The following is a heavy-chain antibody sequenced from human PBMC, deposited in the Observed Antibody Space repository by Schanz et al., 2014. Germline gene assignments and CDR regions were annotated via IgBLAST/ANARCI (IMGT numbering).Heavy chain of an antibody. Sequence: VQLVESGGGLIQPGGSLRLSCVASGFTVSSNYMSWVRQAPGKGLEWVAFIRYDGSNKYYADSVKGRFTISRDNSKNTLYLQMNSLRAEDTAVYYCAKDPYGMDVWGQGTTVTVSS. V-gene: IGHV3-30*02. CDR3: AKDPYGMDV. CDR1: GFTVSSNY. CDR2: IRYDGSNK. J-gene: IGHJ6*02.